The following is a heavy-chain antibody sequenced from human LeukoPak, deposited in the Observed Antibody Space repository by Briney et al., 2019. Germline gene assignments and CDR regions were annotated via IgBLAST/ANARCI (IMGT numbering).Heavy chain of an antibody. CDR1: GGTFSSYA. J-gene: IGHJ4*02. Sequence: ASVKVSCKASGGTFSSYAISWVRQAPGQGLEWMGGIIPIFGTANYAQKFQGRVTITADESTSTAYMELSSLRSEDTAVYYCARMGSSGWYVPIDYWGQGTLVTVSS. CDR2: IIPIFGTA. CDR3: ARMGSSGWYVPIDY. D-gene: IGHD6-19*01. V-gene: IGHV1-69*13.